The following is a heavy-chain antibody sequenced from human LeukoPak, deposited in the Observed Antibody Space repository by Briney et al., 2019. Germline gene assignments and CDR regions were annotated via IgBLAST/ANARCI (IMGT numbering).Heavy chain of an antibody. Sequence: ASVKVSRKASGYTFTSYYMHWVRQAPGQGLEWMGIINPSGGSTSYAQKFQGRVTMTRDTSTSTVYMELSSLRSEDTAVYYCARAHYEGAFDIWGQGTMVTVSS. CDR1: GYTFTSYY. V-gene: IGHV1-46*01. J-gene: IGHJ3*02. CDR3: ARAHYEGAFDI. D-gene: IGHD4-17*01. CDR2: INPSGGST.